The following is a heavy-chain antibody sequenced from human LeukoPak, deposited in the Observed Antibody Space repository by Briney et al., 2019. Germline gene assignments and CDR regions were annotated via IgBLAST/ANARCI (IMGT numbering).Heavy chain of an antibody. D-gene: IGHD6-19*01. V-gene: IGHV3-30*19. CDR2: VSYDGTNK. Sequence: GGSLRLSCAASGFTFSSYGMHWVRQAPGKGLEWVALVSYDGTNKFYTDSVMGRFTVSRDNSKNMLYLQMSSLRTEDTGVYYCASSPSSYFDYWGQGTLVTVSS. J-gene: IGHJ4*02. CDR1: GFTFSSYG. CDR3: ASSPSSYFDY.